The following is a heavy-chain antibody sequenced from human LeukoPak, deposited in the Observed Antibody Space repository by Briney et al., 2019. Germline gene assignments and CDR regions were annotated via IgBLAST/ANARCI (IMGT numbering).Heavy chain of an antibody. Sequence: SETLSLTCTVSGGSISSYYWSWIRQPPGKGLEWIGYIYYSGSTNYNPSLKSRVTISVDTSKNRFSLKLSSVTAADTAVYYCARAGFGELLYAFDYWGQGTLVTVSS. D-gene: IGHD3-10*01. CDR3: ARAGFGELLYAFDY. V-gene: IGHV4-59*01. J-gene: IGHJ4*02. CDR2: IYYSGST. CDR1: GGSISSYY.